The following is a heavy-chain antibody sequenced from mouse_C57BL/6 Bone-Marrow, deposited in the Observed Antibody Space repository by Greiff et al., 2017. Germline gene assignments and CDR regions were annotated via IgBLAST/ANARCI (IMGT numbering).Heavy chain of an antibody. V-gene: IGHV14-4*01. CDR3: TTLTTGVADY. D-gene: IGHD1-1*01. J-gene: IGHJ2*02. CDR2: IDPENGDT. CDR1: GFNIKDDY. Sequence: VQLQQSGAELVRPGASVKLSCTASGFNIKDDYMHWVKQRPEQGLEWIGWIDPENGDTEYASKFQGKATITSDTSSNTGYLQLSSRTSEDTAVYYCTTLTTGVADYWGQGTSLTVSS.